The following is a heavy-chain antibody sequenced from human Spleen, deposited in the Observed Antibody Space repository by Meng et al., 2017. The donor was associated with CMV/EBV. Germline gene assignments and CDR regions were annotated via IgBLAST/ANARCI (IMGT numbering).Heavy chain of an antibody. Sequence: GSFSGDYWSSIRPHPGKWLEWIGVINHSGSTNYHPSLKSRVTISVDTSKNQFSLKLSSVTAADTAVYYCARGDYCSSTSCYGGFDPWGQGTLVTVSS. CDR2: INHSGST. CDR1: GSFSGDY. V-gene: IGHV4-34*01. D-gene: IGHD2-2*01. CDR3: ARGDYCSSTSCYGGFDP. J-gene: IGHJ5*02.